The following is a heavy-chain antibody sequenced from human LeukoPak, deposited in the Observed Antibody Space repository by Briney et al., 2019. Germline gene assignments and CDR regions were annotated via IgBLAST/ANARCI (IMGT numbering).Heavy chain of an antibody. CDR3: ARVKFYYGSGSSNWFDP. CDR1: GGSISSYY. CDR2: IYYSGST. V-gene: IGHV4-59*01. D-gene: IGHD3-10*01. J-gene: IGHJ5*02. Sequence: SETLSFTCTVSGGSISSYYWNWIRQPPGKGLEWIGYIYYSGSTNYNPSLKSGVTISVDTSKNQFSLKLSSVPAADTAVYYCARVKFYYGSGSSNWFDPWGQGTLVTVSS.